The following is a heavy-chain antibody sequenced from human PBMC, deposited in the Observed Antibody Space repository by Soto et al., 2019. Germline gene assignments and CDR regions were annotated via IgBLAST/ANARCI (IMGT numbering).Heavy chain of an antibody. CDR2: ISSSSSYT. J-gene: IGHJ4*02. Sequence: GGSRRDSCAVAGVSISHYYMSWISQAPGKGLEWVSYISSSSSYTKYADSVKGRVTSSRDNAKSSLYLQMNSLRAEASAVDSCASFRYAPIDYWRQRTRLTDSS. CDR1: GVSISHYY. CDR3: ASFRYAPIDY. V-gene: IGHV3-11*06. D-gene: IGHD2-2*01.